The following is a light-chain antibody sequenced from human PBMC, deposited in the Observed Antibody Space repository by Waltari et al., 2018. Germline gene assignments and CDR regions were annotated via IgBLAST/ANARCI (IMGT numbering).Light chain of an antibody. V-gene: IGKV1-5*03. CDR1: QSISSW. J-gene: IGKJ1*01. Sequence: DIHLTQSPSSLSASVGDRVTITCRASQSISSWLAWYQQKPGKAPKLLIYRASTFQRRVPSRFTGSGSGTDFTLTIGSLQPEDFATYYCQQYDTTPWTFGQGTKVEMK. CDR2: RAS. CDR3: QQYDTTPWT.